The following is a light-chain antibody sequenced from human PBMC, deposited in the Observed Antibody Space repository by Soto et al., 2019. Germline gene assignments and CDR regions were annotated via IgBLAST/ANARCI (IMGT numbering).Light chain of an antibody. V-gene: IGKV3D-15*01. CDR1: QSVNIY. CDR2: GAS. CDR3: QQYDDWLRLT. J-gene: IGKJ4*01. Sequence: ELVLTQSPATLSVSPWDRVTLSCRASQSVNIYLAWYQQKPGQAPRLLILGASSRATGIPARFSGSGSGTEFNLTISSLQSEDFAVYFCQQYDDWLRLTFGGGTKVDIK.